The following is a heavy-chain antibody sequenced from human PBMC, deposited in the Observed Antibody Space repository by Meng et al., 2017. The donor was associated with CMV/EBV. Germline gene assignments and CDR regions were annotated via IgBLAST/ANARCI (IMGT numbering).Heavy chain of an antibody. CDR1: GFTLRDSY. V-gene: IGHV3-11*01. CDR3: ARDLLYGEGWFDP. J-gene: IGHJ5*02. CDR2: ISSSGGTI. D-gene: IGHD4-17*01. Sequence: AASGFTLRDSYMPWIRPSPGKGLEWVSYISSSGGTIYYADSVKGRFTISRDNAKNSLYLQMSSLRAEDTAMYYCARDLLYGEGWFDPWGQGTLVTVSS.